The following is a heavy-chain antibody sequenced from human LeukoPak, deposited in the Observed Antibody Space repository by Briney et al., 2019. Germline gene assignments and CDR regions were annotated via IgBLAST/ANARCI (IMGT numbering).Heavy chain of an antibody. CDR3: AEKRSFDDWDLVFDN. V-gene: IGHV3-30*02. CDR1: GFTFSSYG. J-gene: IGHJ4*02. Sequence: GGTLRLSCAASGFTFSSYGMHWVRQAPGKGLEWVAFIWYDGSNKYYADSVKGRFTISRDSSKNTLYLQMNSLRAEDTAVYYCAEKRSFDDWDLVFDNGGPGTLVTVSS. CDR2: IWYDGSNK. D-gene: IGHD3-9*01.